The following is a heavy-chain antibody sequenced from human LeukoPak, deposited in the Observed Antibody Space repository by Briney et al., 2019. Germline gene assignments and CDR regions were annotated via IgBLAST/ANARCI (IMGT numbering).Heavy chain of an antibody. D-gene: IGHD2-2*02. CDR2: ISGGGGST. CDR1: GFTFSSYA. CDR3: AKWARDCSSTSCYMRY. J-gene: IGHJ4*02. V-gene: IGHV3-23*01. Sequence: GGSLRLSCAASGFTFSSYAMSWVRQAPGKGLEWVSAISGGGGSTYYADSVKGRFTISRDNSKNTLYLQMNSVRAEDTAVYYCAKWARDCSSTSCYMRYWGQGTLVTVSS.